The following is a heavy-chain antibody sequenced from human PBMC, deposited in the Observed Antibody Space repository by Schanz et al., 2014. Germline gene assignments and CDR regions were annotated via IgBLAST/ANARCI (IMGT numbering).Heavy chain of an antibody. CDR1: GFTFHTYD. CDR3: ARENSSGYYPAVTYYIDV. V-gene: IGHV3-30-3*01. CDR2: ISHDGHRD. Sequence: QVQVVESGGGVVQPGRSLRLSCAASGFTFHTYDMHWVRQAPGKGLEWVAQISHDGHRDFYADSVKGRFTVSRDNNWKTLSLQMNSLRSDDTAIYHCARENSSGYYPAVTYYIDVWGKGTTVTGSS. J-gene: IGHJ6*03. D-gene: IGHD3-22*01.